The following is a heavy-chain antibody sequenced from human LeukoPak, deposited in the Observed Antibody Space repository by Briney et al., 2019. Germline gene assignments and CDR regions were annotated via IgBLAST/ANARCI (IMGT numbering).Heavy chain of an antibody. CDR2: IYYSGST. CDR3: ARHVLEPERYFEY. V-gene: IGHV4-39*01. Sequence: SETLSLTCTVSGGSISSCSYYWGWIRQPPGKGLGWIGSIYYSGSTYHNPSLKSRVTISVDTSKNQFSLKLSSVTAADTAVYYWARHVLEPERYFEYWGQGTLVTVSS. CDR1: GGSISSCSYY. D-gene: IGHD1-1*01. J-gene: IGHJ4*02.